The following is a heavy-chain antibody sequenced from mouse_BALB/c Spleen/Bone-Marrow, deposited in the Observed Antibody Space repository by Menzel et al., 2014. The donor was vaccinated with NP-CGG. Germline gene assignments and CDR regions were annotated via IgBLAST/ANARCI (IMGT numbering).Heavy chain of an antibody. D-gene: IGHD2-4*01. CDR1: GFSLTGYG. J-gene: IGHJ4*01. Sequence: VMLVESGPGLVAPSQSLSITCTVSGFSLTGYGVSWVRQPPGKGLEWLGMIWGDGSTDYNSALKSRLSISKDNSKSQVFLEVNSLQTEDTARYYCARDSFLITRALDYWGQGTSVTVSS. CDR3: ARDSFLITRALDY. V-gene: IGHV2-6-7*01. CDR2: IWGDGST.